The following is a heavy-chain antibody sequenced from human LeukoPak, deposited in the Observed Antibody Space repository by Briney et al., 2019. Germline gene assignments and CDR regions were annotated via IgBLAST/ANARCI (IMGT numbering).Heavy chain of an antibody. CDR3: AKSITIFGVVIH. CDR1: GFSFSTYS. J-gene: IGHJ4*02. Sequence: SGGSLRLSCAASGFSFSTYSMNWVRQAPGKGLEWVSDITSNSDYIWYADSVKGRFTISRDNSKNTLYLQMNSLRAEDTAVYYCAKSITIFGVVIHWGQGTLVTVSS. CDR2: ITSNSDYI. D-gene: IGHD3-3*01. V-gene: IGHV3-21*04.